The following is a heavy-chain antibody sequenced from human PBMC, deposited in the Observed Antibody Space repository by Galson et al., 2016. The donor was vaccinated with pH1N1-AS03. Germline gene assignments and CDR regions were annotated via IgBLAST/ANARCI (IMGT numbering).Heavy chain of an antibody. CDR3: ARDRTAAPSYYYYMDV. D-gene: IGHD6-13*01. CDR2: INPNSGDT. Sequence: SVKVSCKASGYTFTNYAVHWVRQAPGQGLEWMGWINPNSGDTNNAQKFEGRVTMTRDTSISTAYMEVNRLISDDTAAYYCARDRTAAPSYYYYMDVWGKGTTVTVSS. J-gene: IGHJ6*03. V-gene: IGHV1-2*02. CDR1: GYTFTNYA.